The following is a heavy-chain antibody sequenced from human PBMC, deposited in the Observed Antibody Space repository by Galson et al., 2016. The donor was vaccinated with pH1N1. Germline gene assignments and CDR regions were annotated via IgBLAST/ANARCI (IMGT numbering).Heavy chain of an antibody. CDR3: ARAIGAAAGF. D-gene: IGHD6-13*01. CDR2: IKQDGSQI. CDR1: GFSFSNYW. V-gene: IGHV3-7*01. J-gene: IGHJ4*02. Sequence: SLRLSCAGAGFSFSNYWMHWVRQAPGKGLEWVANIKQDGSQIYYVDSVRGRFTISRDNAKNSLYLQMNRLRADDTAVYYCARAIGAAAGFWGQGTLVTVSS.